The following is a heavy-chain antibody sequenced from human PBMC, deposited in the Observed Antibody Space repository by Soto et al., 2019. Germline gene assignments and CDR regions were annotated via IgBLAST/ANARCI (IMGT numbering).Heavy chain of an antibody. D-gene: IGHD3-9*01. CDR1: GFSFSSYW. CDR3: ARSPGGYYID. CDR2: INTYGSST. V-gene: IGHV3-74*01. J-gene: IGHJ3*01. Sequence: EVQLVEYGGGLVQPGGSLRLSCADSGFSFSSYWMHWVRQGPGKGLVWVSRINTYGSSTNYADSVKGRFTISRDNAKNTVYLKMNRLRAEDTAVYYCARSPGGYYIDWGQGTMVTVSS.